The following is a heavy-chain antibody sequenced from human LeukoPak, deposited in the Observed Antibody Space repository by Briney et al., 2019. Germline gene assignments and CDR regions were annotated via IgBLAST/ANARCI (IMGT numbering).Heavy chain of an antibody. CDR2: INNDGTST. V-gene: IGHV3-74*01. D-gene: IGHD3-3*01. CDR1: GFTLSSYW. CDR3: ADPFGDAFDM. Sequence: GGSLRLSCAASGFTLSSYWMSWVRQAPGKGLVWVSHINNDGTSTTYADSVKGRFTISRDNAKNTLYLQMDSLRAEDSAMYYCADPFGDAFDMWGQGTMVTVSS. J-gene: IGHJ3*02.